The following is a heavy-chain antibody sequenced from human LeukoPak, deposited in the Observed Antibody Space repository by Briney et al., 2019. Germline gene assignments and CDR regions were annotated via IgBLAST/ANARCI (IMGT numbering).Heavy chain of an antibody. CDR2: INHSGST. Sequence: SETLSLTCAVYGGSFSGYYWSWIRQPPGKGLEWIGEINHSGSTNYNPSLKSRVTMSVDTSKNQFSLKLSSVTAADTAVYYCARNPMVRGVIISSDIWGQGTMVTVSS. D-gene: IGHD3-10*01. V-gene: IGHV4-34*01. CDR1: GGSFSGYY. J-gene: IGHJ3*02. CDR3: ARNPMVRGVIISSDI.